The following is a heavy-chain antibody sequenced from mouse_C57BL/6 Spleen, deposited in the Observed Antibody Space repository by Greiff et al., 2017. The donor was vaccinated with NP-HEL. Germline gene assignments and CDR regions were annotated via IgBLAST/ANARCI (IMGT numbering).Heavy chain of an antibody. V-gene: IGHV1-80*01. J-gene: IGHJ3*01. CDR2: IYPGDGDT. CDR3: ARREDSSGPFAY. CDR1: GYAFSSYW. Sequence: VQLQQSGAELVKPGASVKISCKASGYAFSSYWMNWVKQRPGKGLEWIGQIYPGDGDTNYNGKFKGKATLTADKSSSTAYMQLSSLTSEDSAVYFCARREDSSGPFAYWGQGTLVTVSA. D-gene: IGHD3-2*02.